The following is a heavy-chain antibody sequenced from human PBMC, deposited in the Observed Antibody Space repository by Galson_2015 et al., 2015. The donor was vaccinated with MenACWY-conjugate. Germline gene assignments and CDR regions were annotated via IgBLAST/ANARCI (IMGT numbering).Heavy chain of an antibody. Sequence: SGADVKKPGESLKISCKGSGYRFTNYWIGWVRQMPGKGLEWMGLFNPANSETRYSPSFQGQVTISADESISTAYLQWTSLKASDTAMYYCARHPPGGRGLDVWGRGTTVTVSS. CDR3: ARHPPGGRGLDV. CDR2: FNPANSET. J-gene: IGHJ6*02. D-gene: IGHD1-26*01. CDR1: GYRFTNYW. V-gene: IGHV5-51*01.